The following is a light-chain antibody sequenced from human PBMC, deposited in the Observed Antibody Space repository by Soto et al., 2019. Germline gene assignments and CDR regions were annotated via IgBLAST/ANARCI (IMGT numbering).Light chain of an antibody. V-gene: IGLV2-14*01. Sequence: QSARTQPASVSGSPGQSITISCTGTSSDVGGHNYVSWYQQHPGKAPKLMIYEVNKRPSEVSNRFSGSKSGNTASLTISGLRPEDEADYYCNSYTSRYTFVLGTGTKVTVL. CDR1: SSDVGGHNY. CDR3: NSYTSRYTFV. CDR2: EVN. J-gene: IGLJ1*01.